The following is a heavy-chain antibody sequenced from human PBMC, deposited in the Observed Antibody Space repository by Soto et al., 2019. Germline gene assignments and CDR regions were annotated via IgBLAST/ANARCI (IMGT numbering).Heavy chain of an antibody. CDR2: IYSGGST. J-gene: IGHJ4*02. D-gene: IGHD3-3*02. Sequence: SETLSLTCTVSGGSISSFYWSWIRQPAGKGLEWIGRIYSGGSTNYNPSLKSRVTMSVDTSKNQFSLKLSSVTAADTAVYYCARGAFTVPIDYWGQGTLVTVSS. CDR3: ARGAFTVPIDY. CDR1: GGSISSFY. V-gene: IGHV4-4*07.